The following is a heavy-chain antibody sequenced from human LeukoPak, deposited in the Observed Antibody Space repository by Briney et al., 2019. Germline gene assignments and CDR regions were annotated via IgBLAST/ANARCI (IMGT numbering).Heavy chain of an antibody. CDR3: VKDLNWAFDY. V-gene: IGHV3-48*01. D-gene: IGHD3-16*01. CDR1: GFTFNKSP. J-gene: IGHJ4*02. CDR2: IRDDSDGT. Sequence: GGSLRLSCAASGFTFNKSPMNWVRQAPGKGLEWISNIRDDSDGTTYADSVKGRFTISRDNAKNSLYLQINSLRVEDTAVYYCVKDLNWAFDYWGQGTLITVSS.